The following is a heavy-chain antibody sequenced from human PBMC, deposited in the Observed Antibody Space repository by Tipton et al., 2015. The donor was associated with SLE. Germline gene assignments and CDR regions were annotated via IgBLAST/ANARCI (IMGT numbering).Heavy chain of an antibody. CDR2: IYHSGST. V-gene: IGHV4-38-2*02. CDR3: ARVFPPLVPTATLAFDI. D-gene: IGHD2-15*01. CDR1: GYSISSGYY. J-gene: IGHJ3*02. Sequence: TLSLTCTVSGYSISSGYYWGWIRQPPGKGLEWIGSIYHSGSTYYNPSLKSRVTISVDTSKNQFSLKLKSVTAADTAVYYCARVFPPLVPTATLAFDIWGQGTMVTVSS.